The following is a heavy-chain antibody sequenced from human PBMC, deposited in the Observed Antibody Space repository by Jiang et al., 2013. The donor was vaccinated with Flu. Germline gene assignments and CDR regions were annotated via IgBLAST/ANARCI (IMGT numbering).Heavy chain of an antibody. V-gene: IGHV4-30-2*01. CDR1: GGSISSGGYS. J-gene: IGHJ4*02. CDR2: IYQSGTT. CDR3: ARSLYGDYGYYFDY. D-gene: IGHD4-17*01. Sequence: GSGLVKPSQTLSLTCGVSGGSISSGGYSWSWIRQPPGKGLEWIGYIYQSGTTYYNPSLKSRVTISVGTTKNQFSLKVTSVTAADTAVYYCARSLYGDYGYYFDYWGQGTLVTVSS.